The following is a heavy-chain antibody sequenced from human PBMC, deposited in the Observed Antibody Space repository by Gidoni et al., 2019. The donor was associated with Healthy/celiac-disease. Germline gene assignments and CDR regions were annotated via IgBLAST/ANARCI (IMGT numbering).Heavy chain of an antibody. J-gene: IGHJ3*02. CDR1: GFTFSSYY. V-gene: IGHV3-30-3*01. CDR2: ISYDGSNK. D-gene: IGHD1-26*01. Sequence: QVQLVESGGGLVQPGRSLRLSCAASGFTFSSYYMNWVRKAPGKGLEWVEVISYDGSNKYKEDSVKGRFTITRDKDKNTMYLKMKRMRAEDKDVYYCARGLGKKGGRYDDDFDIWGQGTMVTVSS. CDR3: ARGLGKKGGRYDDDFDI.